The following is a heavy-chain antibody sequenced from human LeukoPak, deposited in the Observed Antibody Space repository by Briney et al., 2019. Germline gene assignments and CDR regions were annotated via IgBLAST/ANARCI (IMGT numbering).Heavy chain of an antibody. CDR2: IIPIFGTA. CDR1: GGTFSSYA. CDR3: AIWFNGSGSYDY. V-gene: IGHV1-69*13. J-gene: IGHJ4*02. D-gene: IGHD3-10*01. Sequence: VASVKVSCKASGGTFSSYAISWVRQAPGQGLEWMGGIIPIFGTANYAQKFQGRVTITADESTSTAYMELISLRSEDTAVYYCAIWFNGSGSYDYWGQGTLVTVSS.